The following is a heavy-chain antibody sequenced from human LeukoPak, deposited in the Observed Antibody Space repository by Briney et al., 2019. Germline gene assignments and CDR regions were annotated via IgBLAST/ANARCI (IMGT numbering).Heavy chain of an antibody. CDR3: ARAMEDYDSSGYYFYYYGMDV. V-gene: IGHV6-1*01. CDR1: GDSVSSNSAA. J-gene: IGHJ6*02. CDR2: TYYRSKWYN. D-gene: IGHD3-22*01. Sequence: SQTLSLTCAISGDSVSSNSAAWNWIRQSPSRGLEWLGRTYYRSKWYNDYAVSVKSRITINPDTSKNQFSLQLNSVTPEDTAVYYCARAMEDYDSSGYYFYYYGMDVWGQGTTVTVSS.